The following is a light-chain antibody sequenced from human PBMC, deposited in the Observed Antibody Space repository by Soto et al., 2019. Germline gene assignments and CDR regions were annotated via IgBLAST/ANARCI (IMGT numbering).Light chain of an antibody. V-gene: IGKV3-15*01. J-gene: IGKJ2*01. CDR1: HSVSSN. CDR3: QQYNNGPPYT. Sequence: EIVMTQSPATLSVSPGERATLSCSASHSVSSNLAWYQHKPGQAPRLLIYGASTRVTGIPARFSGSGSGTEFTLTISSLQSEDFAVYYCQQYNNGPPYTFGQGTQLEIK. CDR2: GAS.